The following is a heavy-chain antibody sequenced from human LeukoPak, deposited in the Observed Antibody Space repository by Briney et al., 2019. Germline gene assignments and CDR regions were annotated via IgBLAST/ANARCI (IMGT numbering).Heavy chain of an antibody. J-gene: IGHJ4*02. CDR1: GFSFSSYA. CDR2: ISGSGGST. V-gene: IGHV3-23*01. Sequence: GGSLRLSCAASGFSFSSYAMSWVRQAPGKGLEWVSGISGSGGSTYYADSVKGRFTISRDNSKNTLYLQMNSLRAEDTAVYCCAKGRTGYYFDYWGQGTLVTVSS. CDR3: AKGRTGYYFDY. D-gene: IGHD1-1*01.